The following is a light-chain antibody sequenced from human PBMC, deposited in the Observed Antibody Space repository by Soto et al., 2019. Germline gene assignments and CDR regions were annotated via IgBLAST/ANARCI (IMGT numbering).Light chain of an antibody. J-gene: IGLJ1*01. CDR3: SSYTSSSTHYV. CDR2: DVS. CDR1: SSDVSGYNY. Sequence: QSALTQPASVSGSPGQSITISCTGTSSDVSGYNYVSWYQQHPGKAPKLMIYDVSNRPSGVSNRFSGSKSGNTASLTISGLQAEDEADYYCSSYTSSSTHYVFGTGTQLTVL. V-gene: IGLV2-14*01.